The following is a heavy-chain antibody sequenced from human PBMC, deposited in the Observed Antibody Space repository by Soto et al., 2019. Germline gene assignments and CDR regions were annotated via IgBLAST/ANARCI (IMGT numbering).Heavy chain of an antibody. CDR2: ISGSGGST. V-gene: IGHV3-23*01. CDR3: ARRCSGSYYDY. J-gene: IGHJ4*02. D-gene: IGHD1-26*01. Sequence: EVQLLESGGGLVQPGGSLRLSCAASGFTFSSYAMRWVRQAPVTGLEWVSAISGSGGSTYYADSVKGRFTISRDNSNNTLYLQMNSLRAEDTAVYYCARRCSGSYYDYWGQGTRVTVSS. CDR1: GFTFSSYA.